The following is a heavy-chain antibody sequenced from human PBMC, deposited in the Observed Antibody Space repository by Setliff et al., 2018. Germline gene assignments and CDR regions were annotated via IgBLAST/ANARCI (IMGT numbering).Heavy chain of an antibody. CDR1: GYSFTNYG. CDR3: ARVPPDSVVVPAAAKFDY. Sequence: SVKVSCKTSGYSFTNYGINWVRQAPGQGLEWMGWNSVYAREFQGRVTMTIDTPTSTAYMELRSLRSDDTAVYYCARVPPDSVVVPAAAKFDYWGPGTLVTVSS. V-gene: IGHV1-18*01. D-gene: IGHD2-2*01. J-gene: IGHJ4*02. CDR2: NSV.